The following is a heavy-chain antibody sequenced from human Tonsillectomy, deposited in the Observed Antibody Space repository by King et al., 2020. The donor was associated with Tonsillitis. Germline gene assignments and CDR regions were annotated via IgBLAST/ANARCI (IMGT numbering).Heavy chain of an antibody. CDR2: IYTSGST. CDR1: GGSISSYY. CDR3: ARVIVVPAAMSIYYYMDV. Sequence: VQLQESGPGLVKPSETLSLTCTVSGGSISSYYWSWLRQPAGKGLEWIGRIYTSGSTNYNPSLKSRVTMSVDTSKNQFSLKLSSVTAADTAVYYCARVIVVPAAMSIYYYMDVWGKGTTVTVSS. J-gene: IGHJ6*03. V-gene: IGHV4-4*07. D-gene: IGHD2-2*01.